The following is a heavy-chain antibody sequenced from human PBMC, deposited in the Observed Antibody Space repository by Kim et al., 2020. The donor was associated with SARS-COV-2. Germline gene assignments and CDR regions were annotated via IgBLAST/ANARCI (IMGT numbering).Heavy chain of an antibody. D-gene: IGHD4-17*01. V-gene: IGHV3-7*01. J-gene: IGHJ4*02. Sequence: YDEDSVKARFTITRDNAKNSLYLQMYSLRVEDTAVYYCARDYYGDYALDYWGQGTLITVSS. CDR3: ARDYYGDYALDY.